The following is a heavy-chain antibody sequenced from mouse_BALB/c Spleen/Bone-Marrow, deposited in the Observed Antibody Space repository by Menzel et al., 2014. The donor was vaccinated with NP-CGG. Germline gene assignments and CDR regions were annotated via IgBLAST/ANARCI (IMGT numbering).Heavy chain of an antibody. J-gene: IGHJ3*01. CDR3: ARLGYYGGFAY. CDR1: GFDFSGLW. CDR2: INPDSSTI. D-gene: IGHD2-3*01. V-gene: IGHV4-1*02. Sequence: EVKVVESGGGLVQPGGSLKLSCAASGFDFSGLWMGWVRQAPGKGLEWIGEINPDSSTINYTPSLKDRFIISRDNAKNTLYLQMSKVRAEDTALYYCARLGYYGGFAYWGQGTLVTVSA.